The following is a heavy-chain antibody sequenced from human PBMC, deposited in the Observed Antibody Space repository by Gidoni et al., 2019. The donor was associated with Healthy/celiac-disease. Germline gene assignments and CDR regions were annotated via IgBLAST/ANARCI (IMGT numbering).Heavy chain of an antibody. CDR3: ASPEYGSGTLAYAFDI. J-gene: IGHJ3*02. V-gene: IGHV1-69*01. CDR2: IIPIFGTA. Sequence: QVQLVQSGAEVKTPGSSVQVSCKASGGTFSSYAISWVRQAPGQGLEWMGGIIPIFGTANYAQKFQGRVTITADESTSTAYMELSSLRSEDTAVYYCASPEYGSGTLAYAFDIWGQGTMVTVSS. D-gene: IGHD3-10*01. CDR1: GGTFSSYA.